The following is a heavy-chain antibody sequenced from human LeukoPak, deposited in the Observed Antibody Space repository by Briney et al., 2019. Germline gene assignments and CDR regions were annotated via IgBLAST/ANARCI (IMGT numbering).Heavy chain of an antibody. CDR1: GFTFSSYS. CDR3: ASDYSNYGFNWFDP. Sequence: GGSLRLSCAASGFTFSSYSMNWVRQAPGKGLEWVSSISSSSSYIYYADSVKGRFTISRDNAKNSLYLQMNSLRAEDTAVYYCASDYSNYGFNWFDPWGQGTLVTVSS. CDR2: ISSSSSYI. J-gene: IGHJ5*02. D-gene: IGHD4-11*01. V-gene: IGHV3-21*01.